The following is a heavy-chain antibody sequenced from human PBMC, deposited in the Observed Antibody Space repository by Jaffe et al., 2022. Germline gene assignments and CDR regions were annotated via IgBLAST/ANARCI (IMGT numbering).Heavy chain of an antibody. V-gene: IGHV3-30*02. CDR3: AKDRFYCSGGSCPYYYYYYMDV. J-gene: IGHJ6*03. D-gene: IGHD2-15*01. Sequence: QVQLVESGGGVVQPGGSLRLSCAASGFTFSSYGMHWVRQAPGKGLEWVAFIRYDGSNKYYADSVKGRFTISRDNSKNTLYLQMNSLRAEDTAVYYCAKDRFYCSGGSCPYYYYYYMDVWGKGTTVTVSS. CDR2: IRYDGSNK. CDR1: GFTFSSYG.